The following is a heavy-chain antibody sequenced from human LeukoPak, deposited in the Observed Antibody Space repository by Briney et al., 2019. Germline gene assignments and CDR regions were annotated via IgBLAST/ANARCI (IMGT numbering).Heavy chain of an antibody. J-gene: IGHJ4*02. V-gene: IGHV3-48*03. CDR2: ISSSGSTI. D-gene: IGHD2-21*02. CDR3: ARATGGDRYGEFDY. Sequence: GSLRLSCAASGFTFSSYEMNWVRQAPGKGLEWVSYISSSGSTIYYADSVKGRFTISRDNAKNSLYLQMNSLRAEDTAVYYCARATGGDRYGEFDYWGQGTLVTVSS. CDR1: GFTFSSYE.